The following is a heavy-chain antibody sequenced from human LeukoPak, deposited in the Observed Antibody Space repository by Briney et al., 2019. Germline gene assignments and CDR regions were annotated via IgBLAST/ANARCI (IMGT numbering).Heavy chain of an antibody. CDR2: IYYSGDT. J-gene: IGHJ5*02. Sequence: SETLSLTCTVSRGSISGYSWSWIRQSPGGELEWIGYIYYSGDTAYNPSLRSRVTMSVDTSKNQFSLQLRSMTTADTAVYYCVRGPYGASISKWFDPWGQGTQVIVSP. CDR1: RGSISGYS. V-gene: IGHV4-59*01. D-gene: IGHD4/OR15-4a*01. CDR3: VRGPYGASISKWFDP.